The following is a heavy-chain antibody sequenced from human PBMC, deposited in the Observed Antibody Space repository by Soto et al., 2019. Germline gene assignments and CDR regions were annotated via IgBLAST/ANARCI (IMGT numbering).Heavy chain of an antibody. D-gene: IGHD3-3*01. V-gene: IGHV1-58*02. Sequence: SVKVSCKASGFTFTSSAMQWVRQARGQRLEWIGWIVVGSGNTNYAQKFQERVTITRDMSTSTAYMELSSLRSEDTAVYYCAADPAYYDFWSGYPNLDYWGQGTLVTVSS. CDR1: GFTFTSSA. CDR3: AADPAYYDFWSGYPNLDY. CDR2: IVVGSGNT. J-gene: IGHJ4*02.